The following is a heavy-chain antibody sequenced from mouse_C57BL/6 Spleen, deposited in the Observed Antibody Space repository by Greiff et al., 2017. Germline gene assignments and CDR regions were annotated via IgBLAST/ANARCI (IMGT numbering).Heavy chain of an antibody. D-gene: IGHD4-1*01. V-gene: IGHV1-80*01. CDR2: IYPGDGDT. Sequence: LVESGAELVKPGASVKISCKASGYAFSSYWMNWVKQRPGKGLEWIGQIYPGDGDTNYNGKFKGKATLTADKSSSTAYMQLSSLTTEDSAVYFCARGTGTSFAYWGQGTLVTVSA. J-gene: IGHJ3*01. CDR3: ARGTGTSFAY. CDR1: GYAFSSYW.